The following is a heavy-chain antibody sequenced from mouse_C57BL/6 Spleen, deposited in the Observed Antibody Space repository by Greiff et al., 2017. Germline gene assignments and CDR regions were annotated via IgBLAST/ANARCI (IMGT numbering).Heavy chain of an antibody. CDR2: INYDGSST. CDR1: GFTFSDYY. CDR3: ARARRTSYYFDY. Sequence: EVQLQESEGGLVQPGSSMKLSCTASGFTFSDYYMAWVRQVPEKGLEWVANINYDGSSTYYLDSLKSRFIISRDNAKNILYLQMSSLKSEDTATYYCARARRTSYYFDYWGQGTTLTVSS. J-gene: IGHJ2*01. V-gene: IGHV5-16*01.